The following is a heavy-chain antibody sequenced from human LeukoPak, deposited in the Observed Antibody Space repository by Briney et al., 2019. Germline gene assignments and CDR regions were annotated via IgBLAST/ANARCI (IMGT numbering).Heavy chain of an antibody. D-gene: IGHD2-8*01. V-gene: IGHV1-46*01. CDR2: INPSGGST. Sequence: ASVKVSCKASGYSLTTYYMHWVRQAPGQGLEWVAIINPSGGSTNYAQKFQGRVTMTRDTPTNTVYMELSSLRTEDTAVYYCASVYLYGMDVWGQGTTVTVSS. J-gene: IGHJ6*02. CDR1: GYSLTTYY. CDR3: ASVYLYGMDV.